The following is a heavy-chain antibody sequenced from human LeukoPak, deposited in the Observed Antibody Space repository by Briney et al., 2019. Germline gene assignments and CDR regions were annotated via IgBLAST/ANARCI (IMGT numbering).Heavy chain of an antibody. J-gene: IGHJ4*02. CDR3: AKDLRRYCSSTSCYEFDY. Sequence: PGGSLRLSCAASGFTFDDYAMHWVRQAPGKGLERVSGISWNSGSIGYADSVKGRFTISRDNAKNSLYLQMNSLRAEDTALYYCAKDLRRYCSSTSCYEFDYWGQGTLVTVSS. V-gene: IGHV3-9*01. CDR1: GFTFDDYA. D-gene: IGHD2-2*01. CDR2: ISWNSGSI.